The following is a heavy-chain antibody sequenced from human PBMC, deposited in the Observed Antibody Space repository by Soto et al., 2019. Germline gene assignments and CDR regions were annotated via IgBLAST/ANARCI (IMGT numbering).Heavy chain of an antibody. V-gene: IGHV1-69*13. Sequence: SVKVSCKASGGTFSSYAISWVRQAPGQGLEWMGGIIPIFGTANYAQKFQGRVTITADESTSTAYMELSSLRSEDTAVYYCARPPYSSSYYYYYGMDVWGQGTTVTVS. J-gene: IGHJ6*02. D-gene: IGHD6-6*01. CDR2: IIPIFGTA. CDR1: GGTFSSYA. CDR3: ARPPYSSSYYYYYGMDV.